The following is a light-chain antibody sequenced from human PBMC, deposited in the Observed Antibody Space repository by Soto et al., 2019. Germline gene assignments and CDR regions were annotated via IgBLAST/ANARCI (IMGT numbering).Light chain of an antibody. CDR2: DAS. J-gene: IGKJ3*01. Sequence: EIVSTQSPPTLSLTPGERATLSCRASQSLSSYLAWYQQKPGQAPRLLIYDASNRATGIPARFSGNGSGTDFTLTISSLEPEDCAVYYCQQRSNWQLTLRPGTKG. V-gene: IGKV3-11*01. CDR1: QSLSSY. CDR3: QQRSNWQLT.